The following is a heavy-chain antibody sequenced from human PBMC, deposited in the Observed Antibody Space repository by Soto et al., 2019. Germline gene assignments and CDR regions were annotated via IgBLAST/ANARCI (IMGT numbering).Heavy chain of an antibody. Sequence: QVQLVESGGGVVQPGRSLRLSCAASGFTFSSYGMHWVRQAPGKGLEWVAVISYDGSNKYYADSVKGRFTISRDNSKNTLYLQMNSLRAEDTAVYYCAKDFPNPNFWSGYDYVFDIWGQGTMVTVSS. D-gene: IGHD3-3*01. J-gene: IGHJ3*02. V-gene: IGHV3-30*18. CDR3: AKDFPNPNFWSGYDYVFDI. CDR1: GFTFSSYG. CDR2: ISYDGSNK.